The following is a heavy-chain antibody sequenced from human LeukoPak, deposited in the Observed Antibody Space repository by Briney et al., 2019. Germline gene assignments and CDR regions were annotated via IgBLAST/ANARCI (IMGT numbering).Heavy chain of an antibody. D-gene: IGHD6-19*01. Sequence: SETLSLTCAVYGGSFSGYYWSWIRQPPGKGLEWIGEINHSGSTNYSPSLKSRVTISVDTSKNQFSLKLSSVTAADTAVYYCARGPSGYSSGWYLFDYWGQGTLVTVSS. CDR3: ARGPSGYSSGWYLFDY. CDR1: GGSFSGYY. J-gene: IGHJ4*02. V-gene: IGHV4-34*01. CDR2: INHSGST.